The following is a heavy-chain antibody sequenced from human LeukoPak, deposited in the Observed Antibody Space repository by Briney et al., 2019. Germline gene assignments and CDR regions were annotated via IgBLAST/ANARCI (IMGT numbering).Heavy chain of an antibody. Sequence: GGSLRLSRAASGFTFSSYGMHWVRQAPGKGLEWVAVIWYDGSNKYYADSVKGRFTISRDNSKNTLYLQMNSLRAEDTAVYYCARDKAHGYSYVGYWGQGTLVTVSS. CDR2: IWYDGSNK. D-gene: IGHD5-18*01. J-gene: IGHJ4*02. V-gene: IGHV3-33*01. CDR3: ARDKAHGYSYVGY. CDR1: GFTFSSYG.